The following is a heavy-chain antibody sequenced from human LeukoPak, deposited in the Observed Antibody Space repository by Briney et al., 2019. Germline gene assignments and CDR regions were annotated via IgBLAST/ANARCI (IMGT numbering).Heavy chain of an antibody. CDR2: IKLDGSEK. Sequence: GGSLRLSCVASGFTFGKYWMSWVRQAPGKGLEWVANIKLDGSEKNYVDSVKGRFTISRDNTKNSLYLQMNSLRVEDTAVYYCARGDFGVTGGDYWGQGTLVTVSS. V-gene: IGHV3-7*03. J-gene: IGHJ4*02. CDR3: ARGDFGVTGGDY. CDR1: GFTFGKYW. D-gene: IGHD3-3*01.